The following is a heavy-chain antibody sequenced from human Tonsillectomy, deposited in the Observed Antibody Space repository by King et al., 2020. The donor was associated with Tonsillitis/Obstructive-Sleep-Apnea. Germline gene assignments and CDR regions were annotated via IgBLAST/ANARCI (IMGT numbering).Heavy chain of an antibody. Sequence: VQLVESGGGLVQPGRSLRLSCAASGFTFDDYAMHWVRQAPGKGLEWVSGISWNSGSICYADSVKGRFTISRDNAKKSLYLQMNSLRAGDTALYYCAKDRDYGDYGANFDYWGQGTLVTVSS. CDR1: GFTFDDYA. D-gene: IGHD4-17*01. J-gene: IGHJ4*02. CDR3: AKDRDYGDYGANFDY. CDR2: ISWNSGSI. V-gene: IGHV3-9*01.